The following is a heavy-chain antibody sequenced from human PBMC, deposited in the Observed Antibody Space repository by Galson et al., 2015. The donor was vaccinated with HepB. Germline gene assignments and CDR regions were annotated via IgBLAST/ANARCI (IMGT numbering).Heavy chain of an antibody. J-gene: IGHJ4*02. Sequence: SLRLSCAASGFIFSNYGMQWVRQASGKGLEWVAHIWYDGTYNHYADSVKGRFTISRDNAKNTLFLQMNSLRAEDTAVYYCARDSGNGGSQDWGQGTLVSVSS. CDR1: GFIFSNYG. CDR3: ARDSGNGGSQD. V-gene: IGHV3-33*01. D-gene: IGHD2-8*01. CDR2: IWYDGTYN.